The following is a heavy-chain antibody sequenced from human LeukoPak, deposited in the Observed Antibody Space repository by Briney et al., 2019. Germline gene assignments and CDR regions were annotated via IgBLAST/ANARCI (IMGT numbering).Heavy chain of an antibody. V-gene: IGHV4-59*08. D-gene: IGHD3-3*01. J-gene: IGHJ4*02. CDR1: GASISSYY. CDR3: ARPSRRGVVIPFDY. CDR2: IYYSGST. Sequence: SETLSLTCTVSGASISSYYWSWIRQPPGKGLEWIGYIYYSGSTIYNPSLKSRVTISVDTSKNQFSLKLSSVTAADTAVYYCARPSRRGVVIPFDYWGQGTLVTVSS.